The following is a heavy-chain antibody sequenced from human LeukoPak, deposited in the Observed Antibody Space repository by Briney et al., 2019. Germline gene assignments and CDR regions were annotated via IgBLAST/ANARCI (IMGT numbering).Heavy chain of an antibody. CDR1: GDTFTAHY. J-gene: IGHJ3*02. D-gene: IGHD3-3*01. V-gene: IGHV1-2*02. CDR2: INPHNGGT. CDR3: ARGRVRFLEWLVERRKHSFDI. Sequence: GASVKVSCKASGDTFTAHYMHWVRQAPGQGLEWMGWINPHNGGTNYAQKFRGRVTLTTDTPRSTVYMELSRLSSDDTAVYYCARGRVRFLEWLVERRKHSFDIWGQGTMVTVSS.